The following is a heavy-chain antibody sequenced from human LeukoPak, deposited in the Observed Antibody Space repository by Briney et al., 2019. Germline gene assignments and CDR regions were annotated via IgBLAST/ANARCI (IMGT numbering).Heavy chain of an antibody. V-gene: IGHV1-69*05. Sequence: SVKVSCKASGGTFSSYAISWVRQAPGQGLEWMGRIIPIFGTANYAQKFQGRVTITTDESTSTGYMELSSLRSEDTAVCYCARELGGNGFQHWGQGTLVTVSS. J-gene: IGHJ1*01. CDR3: ARELGGNGFQH. CDR1: GGTFSSYA. CDR2: IIPIFGTA. D-gene: IGHD4-23*01.